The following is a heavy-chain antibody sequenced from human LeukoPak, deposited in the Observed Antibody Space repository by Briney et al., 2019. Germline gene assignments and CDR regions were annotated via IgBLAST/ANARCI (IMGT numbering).Heavy chain of an antibody. Sequence: SETLSLTCTVSGGSISSYYWTWIRQPPGKGLEWIGYIYYSGSTKYNPSLKSRVTMSVDTSKNRFSLKLSSVTAADTAVYYCARHRGYCSSTSCSYNWFDPWGQGTLVTVAS. J-gene: IGHJ5*02. CDR3: ARHRGYCSSTSCSYNWFDP. V-gene: IGHV4-59*08. CDR1: GGSISSYY. CDR2: IYYSGST. D-gene: IGHD2-2*03.